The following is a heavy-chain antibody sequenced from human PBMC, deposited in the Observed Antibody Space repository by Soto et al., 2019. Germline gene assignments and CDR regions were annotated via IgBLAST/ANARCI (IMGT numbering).Heavy chain of an antibody. J-gene: IGHJ5*02. CDR2: ISPYNGKT. CDR1: GYTFTSYG. V-gene: IGHV1-18*01. Sequence: QVQLVQSGAEVKKPGASVKVSCKTSGYTFTSYGISWVRQAPGQGLEWMGWISPYNGKTNYAQKVQGRVTMTTDTSTSTAYMELRSLRSDDTAVYYCARDYSSGWSTNFWGKGENWFDPWGQGTLVPVSS. D-gene: IGHD6-19*01. CDR3: ARDYSSGWSTNFWGKGENWFDP.